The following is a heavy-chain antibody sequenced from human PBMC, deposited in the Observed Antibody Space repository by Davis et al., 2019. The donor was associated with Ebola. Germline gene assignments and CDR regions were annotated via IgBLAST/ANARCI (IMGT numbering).Heavy chain of an antibody. CDR2: ISWNSGDI. D-gene: IGHD5-24*01. Sequence: SLKISCAASGFTFDDYVMHWVRQAPGKGPEWVSGISWNSGDIGYADSVKGRFTISRDNAKNSVYLQMNSLRPEDTALYYCAKDYRATMTYGAFDYWGQGTLVTVSS. J-gene: IGHJ4*02. V-gene: IGHV3-9*01. CDR3: AKDYRATMTYGAFDY. CDR1: GFTFDDYV.